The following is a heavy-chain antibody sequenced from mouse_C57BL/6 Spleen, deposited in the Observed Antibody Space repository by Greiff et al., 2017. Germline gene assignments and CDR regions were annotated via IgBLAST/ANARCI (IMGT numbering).Heavy chain of an antibody. CDR1: GYAFSSYW. D-gene: IGHD1-1*01. CDR2: IYPGDGAT. J-gene: IGHJ1*03. V-gene: IGHV1-80*01. Sequence: QVQLQQSGAELVKPGASVKISCKASGYAFSSYWMNWVKQRPGKGLEWIGQIYPGDGATNYNGKFKGKATLTADKSSSTAYMQLSSLTSEDSAVYFCARSPHGLYYGSSYGYFDVWGTGTTVTVSS. CDR3: ARSPHGLYYGSSYGYFDV.